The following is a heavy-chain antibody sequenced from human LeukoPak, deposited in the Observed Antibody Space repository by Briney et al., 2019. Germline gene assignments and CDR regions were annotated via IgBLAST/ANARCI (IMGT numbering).Heavy chain of an antibody. Sequence: GGSLRLSCAASGFTFSSYWMSWVRQAPGKGLKWVANIKQDGSEKYYVDSVKGRFTISRDNAKNSLYLQMNSLRAEDTAVYYCARDLFHCSSTSCYTGGLDYWGQGTLVTVSS. J-gene: IGHJ4*02. D-gene: IGHD2-2*02. V-gene: IGHV3-7*01. CDR1: GFTFSSYW. CDR3: ARDLFHCSSTSCYTGGLDY. CDR2: IKQDGSEK.